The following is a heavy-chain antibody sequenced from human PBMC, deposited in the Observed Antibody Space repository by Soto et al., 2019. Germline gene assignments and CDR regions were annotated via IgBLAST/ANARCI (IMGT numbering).Heavy chain of an antibody. CDR2: IIPKYGTT. J-gene: IGHJ4*02. CDR3: ARTRQRRPVFYVVY. Sequence: QVQLMQSGAEVTKPGSSVKVSCKASGGPFNTFGISWVRQAPGQGLEWMGGIIPKYGTTNYARRFQGRVTITAHESTTTAYLELSSLRHDDTAIYYCARTRQRRPVFYVVYWGQVTPISVTS. CDR1: GGPFNTFG. V-gene: IGHV1-69*01. D-gene: IGHD2-2*01.